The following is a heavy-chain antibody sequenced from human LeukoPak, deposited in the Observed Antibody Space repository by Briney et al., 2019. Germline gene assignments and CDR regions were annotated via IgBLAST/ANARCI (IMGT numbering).Heavy chain of an antibody. CDR1: GGSISSFY. CDR3: AREATTYYYDSSGYYYP. D-gene: IGHD3-22*01. CDR2: MHSSGNT. J-gene: IGHJ5*02. Sequence: SETLSLTCTVSGGSISSFYWGWIRQPPGKGLEWIGHMHSSGNTNYNPSLKSRVTMSVDTSKNQFSLKLSSVTAADTAVYYCAREATTYYYDSSGYYYPWGQGTLVTVSS. V-gene: IGHV4-59*12.